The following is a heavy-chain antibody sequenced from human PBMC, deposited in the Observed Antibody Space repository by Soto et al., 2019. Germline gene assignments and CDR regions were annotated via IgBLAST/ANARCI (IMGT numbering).Heavy chain of an antibody. J-gene: IGHJ6*02. V-gene: IGHV1-2*02. CDR1: GYTFTGHY. D-gene: IGHD6-19*01. CDR2: INPNSGDT. CDR3: ARDTRIAVAGAVAGATYYYFGMDV. Sequence: ASVKVSCKASGYTFTGHYIHWVRQAPGQGLEWMGWINPNSGDTNYAQNFQGGVTMTRDTSISTVYMELSRLTSDDTAVYYCARDTRIAVAGAVAGATYYYFGMDVWGQGTTVTVSS.